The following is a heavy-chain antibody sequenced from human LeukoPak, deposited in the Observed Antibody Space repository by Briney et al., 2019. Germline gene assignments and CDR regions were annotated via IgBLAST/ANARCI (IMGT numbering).Heavy chain of an antibody. Sequence: GGSLRLSCAASGFTFSSYGMHWVRQAPGKGLEWVSVISYDGSNKYYADSVKGRFTISRDNSKNTLYLQMNSLRAEDTAVYYCAKDRSVLRYFDWFRAPDYYYYDMDVWGQGTTVTVSS. D-gene: IGHD3-9*01. CDR1: GFTFSSYG. CDR2: ISYDGSNK. V-gene: IGHV3-30*18. CDR3: AKDRSVLRYFDWFRAPDYYYYDMDV. J-gene: IGHJ6*02.